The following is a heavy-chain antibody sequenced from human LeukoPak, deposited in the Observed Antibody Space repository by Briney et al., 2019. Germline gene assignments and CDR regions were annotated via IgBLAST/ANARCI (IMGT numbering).Heavy chain of an antibody. CDR2: TYYSGTT. J-gene: IGHJ4*02. CDR3: VRGSTLRHYQY. V-gene: IGHV4-39*01. Sequence: PSETLSLTCTVSGGSISSSTYYWGWIRRPPGKGLEWIGSTYYSGTTYYNPSLKSRVTVSVGTSKNQFSLKLSSVTAADTAVYYCVRGSTLRHYQYWGQGTLVTVSS. CDR1: GGSISSSTYY. D-gene: IGHD3-16*01.